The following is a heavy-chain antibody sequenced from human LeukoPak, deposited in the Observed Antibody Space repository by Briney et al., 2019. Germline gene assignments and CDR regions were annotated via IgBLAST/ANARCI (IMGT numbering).Heavy chain of an antibody. J-gene: IGHJ4*02. Sequence: GGSLRLSCAASGFTFSSYWMHWLRQAPGKGLVWVSRINSDGSSTSYADSVKGRFTISRDNAKNTLYLQMNSLRAEDTAVYYWAIVPFDYYGSIGPFDSLGEGTLVTVSS. CDR3: AIVPFDYYGSIGPFDS. V-gene: IGHV3-74*01. CDR1: GFTFSSYW. CDR2: INSDGSST. D-gene: IGHD3-22*01.